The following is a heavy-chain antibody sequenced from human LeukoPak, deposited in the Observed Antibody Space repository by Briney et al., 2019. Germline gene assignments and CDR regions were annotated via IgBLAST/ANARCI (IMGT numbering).Heavy chain of an antibody. V-gene: IGHV4-34*01. Sequence: SETLSLTCAVYGGSFSGYYWSWIRQPPGKGLEWIGEINHSGSTNYNPPLKSRVTISVDTSKNQFSLKLSSVTAADTAVYYCARGVNEDLVAKKEFDQWGQGTLVTVSS. CDR1: GGSFSGYY. D-gene: IGHD5-12*01. J-gene: IGHJ4*01. CDR2: INHSGST. CDR3: ARGVNEDLVAKKEFDQ.